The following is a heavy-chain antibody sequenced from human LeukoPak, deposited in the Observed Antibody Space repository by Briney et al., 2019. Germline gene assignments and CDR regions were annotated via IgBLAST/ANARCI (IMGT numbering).Heavy chain of an antibody. CDR3: ARSAGIVATIVLGY. D-gene: IGHD5-12*01. Sequence: GGSLRLSCAASGFTVSSNYMSWVRQAPGKGREWVSLIYSCGSTYYADSVKGRFNICRDISKNTLYLQMNSLSAEDTAVYYCARSAGIVATIVLGYWGQGTLVTVSS. CDR1: GFTVSSNY. V-gene: IGHV3-66*01. CDR2: IYSCGST. J-gene: IGHJ4*02.